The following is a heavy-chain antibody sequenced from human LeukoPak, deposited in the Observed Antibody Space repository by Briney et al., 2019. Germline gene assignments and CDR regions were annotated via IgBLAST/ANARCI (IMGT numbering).Heavy chain of an antibody. J-gene: IGHJ5*02. CDR2: ISGSGGST. V-gene: IGHV3-23*01. CDR3: AKAGEAAIHNWFDP. CDR1: GFTFRSYA. Sequence: GGSLRLSCAPSGFTFRSYAMRWVRRAPGKGLEWVSSISGSGGSTYYADSVKGRFTISRDNSKNTLYLKMNSLRAEDTAVYYCAKAGEAAIHNWFDPWGQGTLVTVSS. D-gene: IGHD3-10*01.